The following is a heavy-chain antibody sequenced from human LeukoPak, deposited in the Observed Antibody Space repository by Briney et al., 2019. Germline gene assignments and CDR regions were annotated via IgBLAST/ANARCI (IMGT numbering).Heavy chain of an antibody. D-gene: IGHD5-18*01. CDR2: FDPEDGET. CDR1: GYTLTELS. J-gene: IGHJ4*02. V-gene: IGHV1-24*01. Sequence: GASVMVSCKVSGYTLTELSMHWVRQAPGKGLEWMGGFDPEDGETIYAQKFQGRVTMTEDTSTDTAYMELSSLRSEDTAVYYCATTPVYDYDTAMAYYFDYWGQGTLATVSS. CDR3: ATTPVYDYDTAMAYYFDY.